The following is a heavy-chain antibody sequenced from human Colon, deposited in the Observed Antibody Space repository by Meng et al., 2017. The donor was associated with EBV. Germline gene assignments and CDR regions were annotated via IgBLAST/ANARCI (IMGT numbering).Heavy chain of an antibody. J-gene: IGHJ4*02. CDR1: GSSISSNNW. D-gene: IGHD5-24*01. CDR2: IYHGGNT. V-gene: IGHV4-4*02. Sequence: QGKLEESGERMVEPSGTLSLTWAVSGSSISSNNWWSWVRQPPGKGLEWIGEIYHGGNTNYNPSLKSRVTISVDRSNDQFSLSLRSVTAADTAVYYCARGNAYNAPSFDYWGQGTLVTVSS. CDR3: ARGNAYNAPSFDY.